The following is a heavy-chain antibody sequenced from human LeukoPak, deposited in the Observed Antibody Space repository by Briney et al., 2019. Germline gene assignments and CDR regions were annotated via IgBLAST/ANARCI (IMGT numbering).Heavy chain of an antibody. J-gene: IGHJ4*02. D-gene: IGHD2-2*02. CDR2: IYHNGDT. V-gene: IGHV4-59*08. Sequence: SETLSLTCSVSGGSISTYYWSWIRQSPGKGLEWNGYIYHNGDTNYNPSFKSRVTISVDTSKNQFSLRLMSVTAADTAIYYCARHSYTPFDYWGQGSLVTVSS. CDR3: ARHSYTPFDY. CDR1: GGSISTYY.